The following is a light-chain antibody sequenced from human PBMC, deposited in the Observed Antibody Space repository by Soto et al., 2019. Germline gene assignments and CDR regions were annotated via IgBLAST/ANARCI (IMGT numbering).Light chain of an antibody. V-gene: IGLV2-11*01. CDR3: CSYAGSYTWV. J-gene: IGLJ1*01. Sequence: QSALTQPRSVSGSPGQSGTISCTGTSSDVGGYNYVSWYRQHPGKAPKLMIYDVSKRPSGVPDRFSGSKSGNTASLTISGLQAEDEADYYCCSYAGSYTWVFVTGTKVTVL. CDR1: SSDVGGYNY. CDR2: DVS.